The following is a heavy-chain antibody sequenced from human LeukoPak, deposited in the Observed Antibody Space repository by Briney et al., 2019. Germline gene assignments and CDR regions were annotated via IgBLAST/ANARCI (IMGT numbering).Heavy chain of an antibody. CDR3: ARRSEGISSSGWFDP. Sequence: GGSLRLSCAASGFTFSSYWMNWVRQAPGKGLEWVASIEQDGSEHYYVDSVKGRFTISRDNAKNSLYLQMDSLRAEDTAVYYCARRSEGISSSGWFDPWGQGTLVTVSS. CDR1: GFTFSSYW. V-gene: IGHV3-7*01. J-gene: IGHJ5*02. CDR2: IEQDGSEH. D-gene: IGHD6-6*01.